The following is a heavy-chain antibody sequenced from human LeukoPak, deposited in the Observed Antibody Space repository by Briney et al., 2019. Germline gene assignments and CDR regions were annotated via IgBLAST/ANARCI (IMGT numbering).Heavy chain of an antibody. J-gene: IGHJ4*02. Sequence: GGSLRLSCVASGFSFSDYSMNWVRQAPGKGLEWVSSINSRSNDIYYADSVKGRFTISRDNAKKSLYLQMNSLRAEDTAVYYCARATTYDILTGYSDYWGQGTLVTVSS. CDR2: INSRSNDI. CDR1: GFSFSDYS. CDR3: ARATTYDILTGYSDY. D-gene: IGHD3-9*01. V-gene: IGHV3-21*01.